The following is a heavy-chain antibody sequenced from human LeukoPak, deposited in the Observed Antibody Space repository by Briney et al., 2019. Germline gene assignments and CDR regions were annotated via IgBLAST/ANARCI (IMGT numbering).Heavy chain of an antibody. CDR1: GYTFTSYG. CDR2: ISAYNGNT. CDR3: AKDPGYYSLTMGDWFDP. J-gene: IGHJ5*02. V-gene: IGHV1-18*01. Sequence: ASVKVSCKASGYTFTSYGINWVRQAPGQGLEWMGWISAYNGNTNYAQKLQGRVTMTTDTSSSTAYMELRSLRSDDTAVYYCAKDPGYYSLTMGDWFDPWGQGTLVTVSS. D-gene: IGHD2/OR15-2a*01.